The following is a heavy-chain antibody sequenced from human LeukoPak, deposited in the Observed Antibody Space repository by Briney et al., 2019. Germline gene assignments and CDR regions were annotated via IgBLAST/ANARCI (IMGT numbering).Heavy chain of an antibody. Sequence: PGGSLRLSCAASGFTFSSYWMSWVRQAPGKGLEWVANIKQDGSEKYYVDSVKGRFTISRDNAKNSLYLQMNSLRAEDTAVYYCARDLPAIAARPGPNAFDIWGQGTMVTVSS. CDR2: IKQDGSEK. CDR3: ARDLPAIAARPGPNAFDI. V-gene: IGHV3-7*01. CDR1: GFTFSSYW. J-gene: IGHJ3*02. D-gene: IGHD6-6*01.